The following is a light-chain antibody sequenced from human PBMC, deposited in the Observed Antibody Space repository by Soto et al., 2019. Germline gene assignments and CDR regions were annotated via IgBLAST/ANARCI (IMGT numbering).Light chain of an antibody. J-gene: IGKJ1*01. Sequence: EIVMTQSPATLSVSLGERASLSCRASQSVRSNLAWYHQKPGQAPRLLIYGASSRATGIPDRFSGSGSGTDFTLTISRLEPEDFAVYYCQQYGSSPTTFGQGTKVDI. CDR3: QQYGSSPTT. CDR2: GAS. V-gene: IGKV3-20*01. CDR1: QSVRSN.